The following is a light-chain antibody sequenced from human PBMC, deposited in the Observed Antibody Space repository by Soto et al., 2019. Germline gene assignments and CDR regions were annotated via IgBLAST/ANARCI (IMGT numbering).Light chain of an antibody. J-gene: IGKJ4*01. Sequence: IQITQSPSSLSASLGYRVTITCRASHNIDNYLNWYQLKPGKAPKLLIYATSTLQSGVPSRFSGSGSGTEFTLTISSLQAEDFATYFCQESYTSPAVSFGGGTKVDIK. CDR2: ATS. CDR1: HNIDNY. CDR3: QESYTSPAVS. V-gene: IGKV1-39*01.